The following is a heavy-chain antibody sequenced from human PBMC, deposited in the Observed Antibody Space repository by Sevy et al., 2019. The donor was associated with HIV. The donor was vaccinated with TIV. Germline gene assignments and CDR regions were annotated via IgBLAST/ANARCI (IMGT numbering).Heavy chain of an antibody. CDR1: GFTFSSYE. Sequence: GGSLRLSCAASGFTFSSYEMNWVRQAPGKGLEWVSLISWDGGSTYYADSVKGRFTISRDNSKNSLFLQMNSLRSEDTAFYYCAKLGGNYGDYDDYWGRGTLVTVSS. V-gene: IGHV3-43*02. CDR2: ISWDGGST. D-gene: IGHD4-17*01. J-gene: IGHJ4*02. CDR3: AKLGGNYGDYDDY.